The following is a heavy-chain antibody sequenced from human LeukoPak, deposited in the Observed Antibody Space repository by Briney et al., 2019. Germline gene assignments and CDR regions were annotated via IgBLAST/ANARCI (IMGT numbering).Heavy chain of an antibody. CDR1: GYSFTSYW. CDR3: ARVGSVTNFGVVSYYFDY. J-gene: IGHJ4*02. D-gene: IGHD3-3*01. Sequence: GESLKISCKGFGYSFTSYWIGWVRQMPGKGLEWMRIIYPGDSDTRYSPSFQGQVTISADKSISTAYLQWSSLKASNTAIYYCARVGSVTNFGVVSYYFDYWGQETLVTVSS. CDR2: IYPGDSDT. V-gene: IGHV5-51*01.